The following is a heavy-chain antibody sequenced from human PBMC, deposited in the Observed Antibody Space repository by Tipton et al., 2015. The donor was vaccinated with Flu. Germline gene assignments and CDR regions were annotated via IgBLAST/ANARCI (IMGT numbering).Heavy chain of an antibody. D-gene: IGHD3-3*01. CDR1: GGSISSYY. Sequence: TLSLTCTVSGGSISSYYWSWIRQPPGKGLEWIGYIYYSGSTNYNPSLKSRVTISVDTSKNQFSLKLSSVTAADTAVYYCARQLRFLEWSHYYYYMDVWGKGTTVTVSS. CDR3: ARQLRFLEWSHYYYYMDV. J-gene: IGHJ6*03. CDR2: IYYSGST. V-gene: IGHV4-59*08.